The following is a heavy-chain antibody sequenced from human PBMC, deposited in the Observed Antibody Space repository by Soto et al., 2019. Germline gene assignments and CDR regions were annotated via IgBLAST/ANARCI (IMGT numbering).Heavy chain of an antibody. D-gene: IGHD3-10*01. CDR1: GFTFSSYE. J-gene: IGHJ3*02. Sequence: EVQLVESGGGLVQPGGSLRLSCAASGFTFSSYEMNWVRQAPGKGLEWVSYISSSGSTIYYADSVKGRFTISRDNAKNSLYLQMNSLRAEDTAVYYCARDCYYGSGSTSDAFDIWGQGTMVTVSS. V-gene: IGHV3-48*03. CDR3: ARDCYYGSGSTSDAFDI. CDR2: ISSSGSTI.